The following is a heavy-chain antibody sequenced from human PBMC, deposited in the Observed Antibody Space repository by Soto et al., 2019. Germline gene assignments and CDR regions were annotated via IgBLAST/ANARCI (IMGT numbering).Heavy chain of an antibody. CDR2: IVVGSGNT. Sequence: ASVKVSCKASGFTFTSSAMQWVRQARGQRLEWIGWIVVGSGNTNYAQKFQERVTITRDMSTSTAYMELSSLRSEDTAVYYCAADPRPESQNWGSKAFDIWGQGTMVTVSS. J-gene: IGHJ3*02. D-gene: IGHD7-27*01. V-gene: IGHV1-58*02. CDR1: GFTFTSSA. CDR3: AADPRPESQNWGSKAFDI.